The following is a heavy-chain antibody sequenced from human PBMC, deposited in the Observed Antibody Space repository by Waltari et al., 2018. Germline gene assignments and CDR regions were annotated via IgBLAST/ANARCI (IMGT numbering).Heavy chain of an antibody. J-gene: IGHJ6*02. CDR2: IIPIFGTA. CDR1: GGTFSSYA. D-gene: IGHD3-22*01. V-gene: IGHV1-69*08. Sequence: QVQLVQSGAEVKKPGSSVKVSCKASGGTFSSYAISWVRQAPGQGLEWMGRIIPIFGTANYAQKFQGRVTITADKSTSTAYMELSSLRSEDTAVYYCARSGIAYYYDSSGFYGMDVWGQGTLVTVSS. CDR3: ARSGIAYYYDSSGFYGMDV.